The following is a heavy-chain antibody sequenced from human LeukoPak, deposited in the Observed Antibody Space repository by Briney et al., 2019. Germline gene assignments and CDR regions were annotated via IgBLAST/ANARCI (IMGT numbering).Heavy chain of an antibody. CDR1: GYTFSGTGWY. V-gene: IGHV1-2*02. CDR3: ARDGPAQMVDLDY. Sequence: ASVKVSCKASGYTFSGTGWYLYWLRQAPGQGLECMGWIHPNNGDTAYAQKFEGRVAMIRDTSISTAYMELRRLRPDDTAVCFCARDGPAQMVDLDYWGQGTLVTVSS. J-gene: IGHJ4*02. D-gene: IGHD3-10*01. CDR2: IHPNNGDT.